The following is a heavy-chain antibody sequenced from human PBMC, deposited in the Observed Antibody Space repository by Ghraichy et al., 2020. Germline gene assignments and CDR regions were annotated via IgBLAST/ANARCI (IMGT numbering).Heavy chain of an antibody. D-gene: IGHD4-11*01. V-gene: IGHV4-39*07. CDR2: ISAGGVT. CDR1: GGSINQNSYY. CDR3: ANTVTTRSTDWFDP. J-gene: IGHJ5*02. Sequence: LSLTCTVSGGSINQNSYYWAWIRQPPGEGLEWIGSISAGGVTYYKPSLKSRLTLSVDTSANQFSLKLTSVNAADTAVYFCANTVTTRSTDWFDPWGQGTLVTVSS.